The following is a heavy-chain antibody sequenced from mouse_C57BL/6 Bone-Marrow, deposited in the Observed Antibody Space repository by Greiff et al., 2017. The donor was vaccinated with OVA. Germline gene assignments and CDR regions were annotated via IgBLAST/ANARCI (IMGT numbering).Heavy chain of an antibody. V-gene: IGHV3-8*01. J-gene: IGHJ1*03. CDR1: GYSITSDY. D-gene: IGHD2-4*01. CDR2: ISYSGST. Sequence: VQLKQSGPGLAKPSQTLSLTCSVTGYSITSDYWNWIRKFPGNKLEYMGYISYSGSTYYNPSLKSRISITRDTSKNQYYLQLNSVTTEDTATYYCARYDYDRGYWYFDVWGTGTTVTVSS. CDR3: ARYDYDRGYWYFDV.